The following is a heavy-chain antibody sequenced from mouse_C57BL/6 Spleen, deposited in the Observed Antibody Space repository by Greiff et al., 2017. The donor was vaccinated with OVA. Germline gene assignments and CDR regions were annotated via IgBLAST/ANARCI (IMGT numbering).Heavy chain of an antibody. CDR3: ARSYGSSYDYAMDY. CDR2: IYPGDGDT. D-gene: IGHD1-1*01. J-gene: IGHJ4*01. V-gene: IGHV1-82*01. Sequence: VQLVASGPELVKPGASVKISCKASGYAFSSSWMNWVKQRPGKGLEWIGRIYPGDGDTNYNGKFKGKATLTADKSSSTAYMQLSSLTSEDSAVYFCARSYGSSYDYAMDYWGQGTSVTVSS. CDR1: GYAFSSSW.